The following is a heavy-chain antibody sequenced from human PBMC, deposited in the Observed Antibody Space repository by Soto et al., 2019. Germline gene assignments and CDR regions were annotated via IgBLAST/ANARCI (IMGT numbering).Heavy chain of an antibody. CDR2: TYYRSKWYN. D-gene: IGHD6-19*01. CDR1: GDSVSSNSAA. Sequence: SQTLSLTCAISGDSVSSNSAAWNWIRQSPSRGLEWLGRTYYRSKWYNDYAVSVKSRITINPDTSKNQFSLQLNSVTPEDTAVYCCAREGGEWLVLTYYFDYWGQGTLVTVSS. CDR3: AREGGEWLVLTYYFDY. V-gene: IGHV6-1*01. J-gene: IGHJ4*02.